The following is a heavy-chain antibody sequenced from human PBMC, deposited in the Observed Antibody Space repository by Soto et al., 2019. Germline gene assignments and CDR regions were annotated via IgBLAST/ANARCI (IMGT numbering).Heavy chain of an antibody. V-gene: IGHV3-15*07. CDR3: TTGYCSGGDSYSYYYYSGMDV. CDR1: GFTFSNAW. Sequence: EVQLVESGGGLVKPGGSLRLSCAASGFTFSNAWMNWVRQAPGKGLEWVGRIKSKTDGGTTDYAAPVKGRFTISRDDSKNTLHLQMNSLKTEDTAVYYCTTGYCSGGDSYSYYYYSGMDVWGQGTTVTVSS. J-gene: IGHJ6*02. CDR2: IKSKTDGGTT. D-gene: IGHD2-15*01.